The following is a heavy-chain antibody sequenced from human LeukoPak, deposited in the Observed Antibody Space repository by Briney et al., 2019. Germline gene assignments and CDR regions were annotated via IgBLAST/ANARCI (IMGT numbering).Heavy chain of an antibody. CDR3: AKHTAFGGWSDAFDI. J-gene: IGHJ3*02. Sequence: GGTLRLSCAASGFTFSSYVMNWVRQAPGKGLEWVSAISGSGGSTYYADSVKGRFTISRDNSKNTLCLQMNSLRAEDTAVYYCAKHTAFGGWSDAFDIWGQGTMVTVSS. CDR2: ISGSGGST. CDR1: GFTFSSYV. D-gene: IGHD6-19*01. V-gene: IGHV3-23*01.